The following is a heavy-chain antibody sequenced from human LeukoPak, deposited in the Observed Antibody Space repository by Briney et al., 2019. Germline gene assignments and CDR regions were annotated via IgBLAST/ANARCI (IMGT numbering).Heavy chain of an antibody. D-gene: IGHD6-13*01. V-gene: IGHV4-61*01. Sequence: SETLSLTCTVSGGSVSSGSYYWSWIRQPPGKGLEWIGYINYSGSTNYNPSLKSRVTTSVDTSKNQFSLKLSSVTAADTAVYFCARGLYHRSSWYTLGYYFDYWGQGTLVTVSS. CDR2: INYSGST. CDR1: GGSVSSGSYY. CDR3: ARGLYHRSSWYTLGYYFDY. J-gene: IGHJ4*02.